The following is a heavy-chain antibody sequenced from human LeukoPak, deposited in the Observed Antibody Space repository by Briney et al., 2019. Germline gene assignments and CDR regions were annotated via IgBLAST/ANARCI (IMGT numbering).Heavy chain of an antibody. CDR3: RTDRAVGKSSDY. Sequence: SVKVSCKASGGTFSSYAISWVRQAPGQGHEWMGRIIPILGIANYAQKFQGRVTITADKSTSTAYMELSSLRSEDTAVYYCRTDRAVGKSSDYWGQGTLVTVSS. V-gene: IGHV1-69*04. CDR1: GGTFSSYA. D-gene: IGHD1-26*01. J-gene: IGHJ4*02. CDR2: IIPILGIA.